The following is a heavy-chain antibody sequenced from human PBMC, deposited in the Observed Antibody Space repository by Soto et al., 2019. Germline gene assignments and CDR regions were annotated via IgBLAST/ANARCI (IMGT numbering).Heavy chain of an antibody. J-gene: IGHJ5*02. D-gene: IGHD3-10*01. CDR3: ARWTRMVRGVMGFDP. Sequence: QVQLQESGPGLVKPSETLSLTCTVSGGSISSYYWSWIRQPPGKGLEWIGYIYYSGSTNYNPSLKSRVTISVDTSKNQFSLKLSSVTAADTAVYYYARWTRMVRGVMGFDPWGQGTLVTVSS. CDR1: GGSISSYY. CDR2: IYYSGST. V-gene: IGHV4-59*01.